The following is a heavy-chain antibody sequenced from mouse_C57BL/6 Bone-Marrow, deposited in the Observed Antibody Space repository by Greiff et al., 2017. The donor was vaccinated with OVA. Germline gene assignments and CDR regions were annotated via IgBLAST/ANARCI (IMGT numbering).Heavy chain of an antibody. CDR2: ISSGSSTI. CDR1: GFTFSDYG. D-gene: IGHD1-1*01. J-gene: IGHJ4*01. CDR3: ARGYGSSSYYAMDY. V-gene: IGHV5-17*01. Sequence: EVQRVESGGGLVKPGGSLKLSCAASGFTFSDYGMHWVRQAPEKGLEWVAYISSGSSTIYYADTVKGRFTISRDNAKNTLFLQMTSLRSEDTAMYYCARGYGSSSYYAMDYWGQGTSVTVSS.